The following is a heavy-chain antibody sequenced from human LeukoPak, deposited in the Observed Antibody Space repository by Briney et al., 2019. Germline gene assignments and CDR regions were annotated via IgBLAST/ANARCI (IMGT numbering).Heavy chain of an antibody. V-gene: IGHV3-53*01. D-gene: IGHD4-17*01. CDR1: GFIVSDNY. Sequence: GGSLRLSCTASGFIVSDNYMSWVRQAPGKGLEWVSIIHSGGSTYYADSVKGRFTISRDNSKNTLYLQMDSLRAEDTAVYYCARVPTTVGYFDYWGQGTLVTVSS. CDR3: ARVPTTVGYFDY. J-gene: IGHJ4*02. CDR2: IHSGGST.